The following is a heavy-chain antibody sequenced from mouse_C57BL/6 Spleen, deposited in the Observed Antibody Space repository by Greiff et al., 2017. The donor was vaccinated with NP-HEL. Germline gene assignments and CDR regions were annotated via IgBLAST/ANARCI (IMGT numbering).Heavy chain of an antibody. Sequence: EVHLVESGPGLVKPSQSLSLTCSVTGYSITSGYYWNWIRQFPGNKLEWMGYISYDGSNNYNPSLKNRISITRDTSKNQFFLKLNSVTTEDTATYYCAREESNWDFDYWGQGTTLTVSS. CDR1: GYSITSGYY. CDR2: ISYDGSN. J-gene: IGHJ2*01. V-gene: IGHV3-6*01. D-gene: IGHD4-1*01. CDR3: AREESNWDFDY.